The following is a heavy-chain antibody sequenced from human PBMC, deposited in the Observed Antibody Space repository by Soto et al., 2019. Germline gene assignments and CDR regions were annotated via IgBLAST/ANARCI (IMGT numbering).Heavy chain of an antibody. V-gene: IGHV1-69*12. J-gene: IGHJ2*01. CDR2: IIPIFGTA. D-gene: IGHD2-15*01. CDR1: GGTFSSYA. CDR3: ARVVTVVKSFHYWYFDL. Sequence: QVQLVQSGAEVKKPGSSVKVSCKASGGTFSSYAISWVRQAPGQGLEWMGGIIPIFGTANYAQKFQGRVTITADDSTSTAYMGLSSLRSEDTAVYYCARVVTVVKSFHYWYFDLWGRGTLVTVSS.